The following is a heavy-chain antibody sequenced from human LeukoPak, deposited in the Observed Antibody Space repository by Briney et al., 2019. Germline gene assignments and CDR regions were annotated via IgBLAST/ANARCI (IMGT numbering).Heavy chain of an antibody. CDR3: AKDRVGFSSTSGFDY. J-gene: IGHJ4*02. CDR2: ISGSGDST. V-gene: IGHV3-23*01. Sequence: GGSLRLSCAASGFTFRSSAMSWVRQAPGKGPEWVSAISGSGDSTYYADSVKGRFTISRDNSKNTLYLQMNSLRAEDTAVYYCAKDRVGFSSTSGFDYWGQGTLVTVSS. D-gene: IGHD2-2*01. CDR1: GFTFRSSA.